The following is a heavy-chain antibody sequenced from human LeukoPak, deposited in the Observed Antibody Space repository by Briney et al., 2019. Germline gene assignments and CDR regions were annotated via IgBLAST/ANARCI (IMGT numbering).Heavy chain of an antibody. CDR1: GGSFSGYY. D-gene: IGHD3-16*01. J-gene: IGHJ4*02. Sequence: SETLSLTCAVYGGSFSGYYWSWIRQPPGKGLEWIGEIYHSGSTYYNPSLKSRVTISVDTSKNQFSLKLNSVTAADTAVYYCARPYKNWGFVYWGQGTLVTVSS. CDR3: ARPYKNWGFVY. CDR2: IYHSGST. V-gene: IGHV4-34*01.